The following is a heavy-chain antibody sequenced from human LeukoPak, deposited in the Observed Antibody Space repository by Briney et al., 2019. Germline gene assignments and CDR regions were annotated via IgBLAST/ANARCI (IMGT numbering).Heavy chain of an antibody. CDR1: GYRFTDYW. J-gene: IGHJ6*02. Sequence: GESLKISCKGSGYRFTDYWIGWVRQMPGKGLEWMGIIYPGDSDTRYSPSFQGQVTISADKSINPAHLQWSSLKASDTGMYYCARGAAGTTPDYYYFGLDVWGQRTTVRVSS. CDR2: IYPGDSDT. CDR3: ARGAAGTTPDYYYFGLDV. D-gene: IGHD1-7*01. V-gene: IGHV5-51*01.